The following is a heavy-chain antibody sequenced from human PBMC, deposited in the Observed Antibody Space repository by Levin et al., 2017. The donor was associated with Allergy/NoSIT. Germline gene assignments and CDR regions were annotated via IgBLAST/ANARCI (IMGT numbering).Heavy chain of an antibody. Sequence: LSLTCAASGFTFSESAMTWVRQAPGKGLEWVSVITGGGSNTYYGDSVKGRFTVSRDNSKNTLYLELNSLRAEDTAIYYCAKKQGGTTGFSFDVWGQGTMVTVSS. CDR2: ITGGGSNT. D-gene: IGHD1-14*01. CDR1: GFTFSESA. CDR3: AKKQGGTTGFSFDV. J-gene: IGHJ3*01. V-gene: IGHV3-23*01.